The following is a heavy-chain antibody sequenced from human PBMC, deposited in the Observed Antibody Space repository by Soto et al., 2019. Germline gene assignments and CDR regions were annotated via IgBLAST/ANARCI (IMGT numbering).Heavy chain of an antibody. CDR1: GFTFSGFD. CDR3: ARVAY. Sequence: GGSLRLSCEASGFTFSGFDMHWVRQPTGKGLEWVSSIGTAGDTYYAVSVKGRFIISRDNAQNSLFLQMNTLRPEDTAMYYCARVAYWGPGTQVTVSS. CDR2: IGTAGDT. V-gene: IGHV3-13*01. J-gene: IGHJ4*02.